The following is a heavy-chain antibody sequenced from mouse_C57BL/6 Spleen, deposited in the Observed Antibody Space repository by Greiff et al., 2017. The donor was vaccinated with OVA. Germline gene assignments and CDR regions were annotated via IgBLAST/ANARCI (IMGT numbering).Heavy chain of an antibody. D-gene: IGHD2-1*01. V-gene: IGHV1-66*01. Sequence: VKLQESGPELVKPGASVKISCKASGYSFTSYYIHWVKQRPGQGLEWIGWIYPGSGNTKYNEKFKGKATLTADTSSSTAYMQLSSLTSEDSAVYYCARRNYWGMDYWGQGTSVTVSS. CDR1: GYSFTSYY. J-gene: IGHJ4*01. CDR2: IYPGSGNT. CDR3: ARRNYWGMDY.